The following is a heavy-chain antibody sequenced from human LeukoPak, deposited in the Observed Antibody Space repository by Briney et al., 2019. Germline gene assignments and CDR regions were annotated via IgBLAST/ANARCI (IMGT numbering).Heavy chain of an antibody. CDR3: ARHSDRVEMATIFDY. J-gene: IGHJ4*02. CDR1: GGSFSGCY. Sequence: SETLSLTCAVYGGSFSGCYWSWIRQPPGKGLEWIGEINHSGSTNYNPSLKSRVTISVDTSKNQFSLKLSSVTAADTAVYYCARHSDRVEMATIFDYWGQGTLVTVSS. CDR2: INHSGST. V-gene: IGHV4-34*01. D-gene: IGHD5-24*01.